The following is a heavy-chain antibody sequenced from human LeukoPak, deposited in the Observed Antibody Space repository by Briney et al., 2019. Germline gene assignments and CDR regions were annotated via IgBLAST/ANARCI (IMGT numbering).Heavy chain of an antibody. J-gene: IGHJ6*02. D-gene: IGHD2-15*01. Sequence: SETLSLTCTVSGGSISSYYWSWIRQPAGKGLEWIGRIYTSGSTNYNPSLKSRVTMSVDTSKNQFSLKLSSVTAADTAVYYCATSSPDCSGGSCYLDYYSTDVWGQGTTVTVSS. CDR2: IYTSGST. CDR3: ATSSPDCSGGSCYLDYYSTDV. CDR1: GGSISSYY. V-gene: IGHV4-4*07.